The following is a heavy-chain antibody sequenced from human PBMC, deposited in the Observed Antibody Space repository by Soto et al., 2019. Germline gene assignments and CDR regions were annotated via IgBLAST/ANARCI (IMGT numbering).Heavy chain of an antibody. J-gene: IGHJ4*02. CDR3: ARVGDVLAAIRY. CDR1: GGSISSGGYY. CDR2: IYYSGST. V-gene: IGHV4-31*03. Sequence: QVQLRESGPRLVKPSQTLSLTCTVSGGSISSGGYYWSWIRQHPGKGLEWIGYIYYSGSTYYNPSLRSRVKISVAMSKNQFTLNLSSVTAADTAVYHCARVGDVLAAIRYWGQGTLVTVSS.